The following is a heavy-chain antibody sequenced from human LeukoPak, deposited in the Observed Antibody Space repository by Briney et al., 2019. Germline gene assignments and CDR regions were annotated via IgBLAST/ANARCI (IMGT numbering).Heavy chain of an antibody. V-gene: IGHV3-48*02. J-gene: IGHJ3*01. Sequence: QPRGSLRLSCAASAFTFSDYSMNWVRQAPGKGLEWISYIDTSSSTMYYADSVMGRFTISRDNAKESLYLQMNSLRDEDTAVYYCAREDDSWGPNNLDLWGQGTMVTVSS. CDR1: AFTFSDYS. CDR2: IDTSSSTM. CDR3: AREDDSWGPNNLDL. D-gene: IGHD7-27*01.